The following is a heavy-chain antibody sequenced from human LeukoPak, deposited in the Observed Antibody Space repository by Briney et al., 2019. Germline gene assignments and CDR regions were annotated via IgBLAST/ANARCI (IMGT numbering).Heavy chain of an antibody. CDR3: ARDPTNTSGRYAYFDY. J-gene: IGHJ4*02. Sequence: ASVTVSCKASGFPFTHHGITWVRQAPGQGVEWMGWISGYNGDTNYAQKFQGRVTLTTDTSTSTAYMELRSLRSDDTAVYYCARDPTNTSGRYAYFDYWGQGTLVTVSS. CDR2: ISGYNGDT. V-gene: IGHV1-18*01. CDR1: GFPFTHHG. D-gene: IGHD6-19*01.